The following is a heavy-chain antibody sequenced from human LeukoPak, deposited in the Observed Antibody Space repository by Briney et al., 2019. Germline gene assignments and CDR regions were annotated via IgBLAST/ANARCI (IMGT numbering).Heavy chain of an antibody. CDR3: ARDLGYCSSTNCYGDKWFDP. CDR1: GFTFSSYG. Sequence: GGSLRLSWAASGFTFSSYGMHWVRQAPGKGLEWVAVIWYDGSNKYYADSVKGRFAISRDNSKNTLYLQMNSLRAEDTAVYYCARDLGYCSSTNCYGDKWFDPWGQGTLVTVSS. J-gene: IGHJ5*02. CDR2: IWYDGSNK. D-gene: IGHD2-2*01. V-gene: IGHV3-33*01.